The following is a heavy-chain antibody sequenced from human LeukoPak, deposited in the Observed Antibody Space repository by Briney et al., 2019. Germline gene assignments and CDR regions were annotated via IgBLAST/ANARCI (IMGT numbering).Heavy chain of an antibody. CDR1: GFTVSSSF. J-gene: IGHJ4*02. CDR2: INEDGSEK. D-gene: IGHD6-13*01. CDR3: ARAGGPGTVDY. Sequence: GGSLRLSCAASGFTVSSSFMSWVRQAPGKGLEWGAYINEDGSEKYYVDSVEGRFTISRDNAKNSLLLQMNSLRVEDTAVYYCARAGGPGTVDYWGQGTLVTVSS. V-gene: IGHV3-7*01.